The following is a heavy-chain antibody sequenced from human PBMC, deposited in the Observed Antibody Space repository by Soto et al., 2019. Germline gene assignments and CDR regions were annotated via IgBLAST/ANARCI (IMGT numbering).Heavy chain of an antibody. J-gene: IGHJ6*02. D-gene: IGHD6-13*01. CDR3: VRTSAAGKYCYGMDV. CDR2: IYPGDSDT. CDR1: GYSFTSYW. V-gene: IGHV5-51*01. Sequence: GESLKISCKGSGYSFTSYWIGWVRQMPGKGLEWMGIIYPGDSDTRYSPSFQGQVTISADKSISTAYLQWSSLKASDTAMYYCVRTSAAGKYCYGMDVWGQGTTVSVS.